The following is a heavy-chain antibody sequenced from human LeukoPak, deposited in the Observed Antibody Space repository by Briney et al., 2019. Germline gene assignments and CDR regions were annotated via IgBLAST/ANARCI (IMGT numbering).Heavy chain of an antibody. D-gene: IGHD5-12*01. CDR3: AKDKGYSGFDANFDY. Sequence: GGSLRPSCAASGFTFSSYEMHWVRQPPGKGLEWVSYISSSDSTIYYADSVKGRFTISRDNSKNTLYLQMNSLRTEDTAVYYCAKDKGYSGFDANFDYWGPGTLVTVSS. CDR2: ISSSDSTI. V-gene: IGHV3-48*03. CDR1: GFTFSSYE. J-gene: IGHJ4*02.